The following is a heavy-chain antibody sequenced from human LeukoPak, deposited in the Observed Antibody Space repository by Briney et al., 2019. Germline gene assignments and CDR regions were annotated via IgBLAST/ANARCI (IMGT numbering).Heavy chain of an antibody. CDR3: ARGVATIRSFDY. CDR2: IYYSGST. Sequence: SETLSLTCTVSGGSISSSSYYWGWIRQPPGKGLEWIGSIYYSGSTYYNPSLKSRVTISVDTSKNQFSLKLSSVTAADTAVYYCARGVATIRSFDYWGQGTLVTVSS. V-gene: IGHV4-39*07. CDR1: GGSISSSSYY. D-gene: IGHD5-12*01. J-gene: IGHJ4*02.